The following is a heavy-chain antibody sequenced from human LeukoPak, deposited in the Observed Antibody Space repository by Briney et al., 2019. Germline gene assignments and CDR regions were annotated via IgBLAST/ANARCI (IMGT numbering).Heavy chain of an antibody. CDR2: IYYSGST. CDR3: ARSIAARRYNWFDP. D-gene: IGHD6-6*01. V-gene: IGHV4-61*05. J-gene: IGHJ5*02. Sequence: SETLSPTCTVSGGSISSSDYYWGWIRQPPGKGLEWIGYIYYSGSTNYNPSLKSRVTISVDTSKNQFSLKLSSVTAADTAVYYCARSIAARRYNWFDPWGQRTLVTVSS. CDR1: GGSISSSDYY.